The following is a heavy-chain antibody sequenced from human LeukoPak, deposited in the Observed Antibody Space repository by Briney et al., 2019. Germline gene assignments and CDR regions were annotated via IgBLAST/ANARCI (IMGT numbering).Heavy chain of an antibody. D-gene: IGHD3-22*01. CDR3: ARSYDRSGYYYYFDY. J-gene: IGHJ4*02. Sequence: PSETLSLTCTVSGGSISSYYWSWIRQPAGKGLEWIGRIYTSGSTNYNPSLKSRVTMSVDTSKNQFSLKLSSVTAADTAVYYCARSYDRSGYYYYFDYWGQGTLVTVSS. CDR2: IYTSGST. V-gene: IGHV4-4*07. CDR1: GGSISSYY.